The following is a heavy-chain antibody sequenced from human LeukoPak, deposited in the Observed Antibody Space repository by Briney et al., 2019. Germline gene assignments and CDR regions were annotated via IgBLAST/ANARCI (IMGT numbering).Heavy chain of an antibody. CDR1: GFTFSSYA. CDR2: ISHDGSNK. J-gene: IGHJ4*02. CDR3: ARDLIAALDY. V-gene: IGHV3-30-3*01. D-gene: IGHD6-13*01. Sequence: PGGSLRLSCAASGFTFSSYAMHWVRQAPGKGLEWVAVISHDGSNKYYADSVKGRFTISRDNSKNTLYLQMNSLRAEDTAVYYCARDLIAALDYWGQGTLVTVSS.